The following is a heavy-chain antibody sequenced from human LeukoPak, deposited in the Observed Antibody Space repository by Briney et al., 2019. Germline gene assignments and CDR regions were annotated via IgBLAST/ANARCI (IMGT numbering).Heavy chain of an antibody. CDR2: ISGSGGST. J-gene: IGHJ4*02. V-gene: IGHV3-23*01. CDR3: AKGPEVWGSYRPYYFDY. D-gene: IGHD3-16*02. Sequence: PGGSLRLSCAASGFTFSSYAMSWVRQAPGKGLEWVSAISGSGGSTYYADSVKGRLTISRDNSKNTLYLQMNSLRAEDTAVYYCAKGPEVWGSYRPYYFDYWGQGTLVTVSS. CDR1: GFTFSSYA.